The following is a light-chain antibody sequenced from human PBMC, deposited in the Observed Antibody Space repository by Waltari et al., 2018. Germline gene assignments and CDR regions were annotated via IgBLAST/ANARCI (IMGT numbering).Light chain of an antibody. J-gene: IGKJ1*01. CDR1: QGISSR. Sequence: DLQMTQSPPSLSASVGDRVTLTCRASQGISSRLAWYQQKPGKAPKLLIYDASSLHSGVPSRFSGSGSGTEFTLTISSLQPEDFATYYCQQVDSFPRTFGQGTKVEVK. CDR2: DAS. CDR3: QQVDSFPRT. V-gene: IGKV1-12*01.